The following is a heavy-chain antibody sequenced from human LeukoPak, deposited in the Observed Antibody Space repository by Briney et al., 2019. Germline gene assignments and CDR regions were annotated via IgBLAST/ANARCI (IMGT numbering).Heavy chain of an antibody. CDR1: GFILNDYG. CDR2: IWFDKNQ. J-gene: IGHJ6*02. D-gene: IGHD2-8*01. CDR3: ARDRHCVNGVCHSPPGMDV. Sequence: AGRSLRLSCAASGFILNDYGMHWVRQAPGKGLEWVADIWFDKNQHFADSVKGRLATSRDNSKNTVYLQINSLRAEDTAVYYCARDRHCVNGVCHSPPGMDVWGQGTTVTVSS. V-gene: IGHV3-33*01.